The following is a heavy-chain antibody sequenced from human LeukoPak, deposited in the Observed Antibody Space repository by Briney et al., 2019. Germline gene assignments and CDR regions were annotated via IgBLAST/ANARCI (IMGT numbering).Heavy chain of an antibody. CDR2: ISPNSGGT. CDR1: GYTFTGYY. Sequence: ASVKVSCKASGYTFTGYYMHWVRQAPGQGLEWMGWISPNSGGTNYAQKFQGRVTMTRDTSISTAYMELSRLRSDDTAVYYCARATTLVQHWLAVHNWFDPWGQGTLVTVSS. D-gene: IGHD1-26*01. J-gene: IGHJ5*02. V-gene: IGHV1-2*02. CDR3: ARATTLVQHWLAVHNWFDP.